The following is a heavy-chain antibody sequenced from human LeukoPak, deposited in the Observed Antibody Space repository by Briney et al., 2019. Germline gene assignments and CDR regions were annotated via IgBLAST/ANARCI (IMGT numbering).Heavy chain of an antibody. D-gene: IGHD3-22*01. V-gene: IGHV3-33*01. J-gene: IGHJ4*02. CDR2: IWYDGSNK. Sequence: PGGSLRLSCAASGFTFSSYGMHWVRQAPGKGLEWVAVIWYDGSNKYYADSVKGRFTISRDNSKNTLYLQMNSLRAEDTAVYYCARGQTLNYYDSSGYYRDPSSTDYFDYWGQGTLVTVSS. CDR3: ARGQTLNYYDSSGYYRDPSSTDYFDY. CDR1: GFTFSSYG.